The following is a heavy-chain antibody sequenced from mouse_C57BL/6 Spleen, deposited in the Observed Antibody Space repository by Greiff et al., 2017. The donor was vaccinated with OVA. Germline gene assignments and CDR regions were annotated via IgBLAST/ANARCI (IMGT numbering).Heavy chain of an antibody. Sequence: VQLQQSGPELVKPGASVKISCKASGYAFSSSWMNWVKQRPGKGLEWIGRIYPGDGDTNYNGKFKGKATLTADKSSSTAYMQLSSLTSEDSAVYFCARSEDGNYEAWFAYWGQGTLVTVSA. J-gene: IGHJ3*01. V-gene: IGHV1-82*01. CDR2: IYPGDGDT. CDR3: ARSEDGNYEAWFAY. CDR1: GYAFSSSW. D-gene: IGHD2-1*01.